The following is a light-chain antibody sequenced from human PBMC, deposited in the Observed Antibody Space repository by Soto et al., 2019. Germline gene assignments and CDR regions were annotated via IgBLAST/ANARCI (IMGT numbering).Light chain of an antibody. J-gene: IGKJ4*01. V-gene: IGKV3-11*01. CDR1: QSVSTY. Sequence: EIVLTQSPSTLSLSPGERATLSCRASQSVSTYLAWYQQKPGQAPRLLIYDASNRATGIPARFSGSGSGTDVTPTISSLEPEDVAVYYCQQRSNWPLTFGGGTKVEIK. CDR2: DAS. CDR3: QQRSNWPLT.